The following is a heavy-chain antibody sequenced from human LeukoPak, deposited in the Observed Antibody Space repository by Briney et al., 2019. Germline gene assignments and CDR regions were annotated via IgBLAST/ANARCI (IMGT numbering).Heavy chain of an antibody. D-gene: IGHD3-22*01. CDR2: IYTSGST. J-gene: IGHJ3*02. V-gene: IGHV4-61*02. CDR1: GGSISSGSYY. Sequence: SQTLSLTCTVSGGSISSGSYYWRWIRQPAGKGLEWIVRIYTSGSTNYNPSLKSRVTISVDTSKNQFSLKLSSVTAADTAVYYCAGAFRVVVIEDAFDIWGQGTMVTVSS. CDR3: AGAFRVVVIEDAFDI.